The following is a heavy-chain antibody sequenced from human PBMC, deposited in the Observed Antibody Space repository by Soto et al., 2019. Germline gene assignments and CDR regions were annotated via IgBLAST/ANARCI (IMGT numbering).Heavy chain of an antibody. CDR2: IYWDEDK. V-gene: IGHV2-5*02. D-gene: IGHD1-26*01. CDR1: GFSLSTSGVG. Sequence: QITLKESGPTLVKPTQTLTLTCTLSGFSLSTSGVGVGWIRQPPGKALEWIALIYWDEDKRYSPSLETRLTIXKXXSTNAVVLTMTNMDPVDTGTYYCAHKGGRGAGMDVWGPGTTVTVSS. CDR3: AHKGGRGAGMDV. J-gene: IGHJ6*02.